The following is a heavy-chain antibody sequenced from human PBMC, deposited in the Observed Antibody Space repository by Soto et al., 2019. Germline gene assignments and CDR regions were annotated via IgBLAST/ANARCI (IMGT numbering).Heavy chain of an antibody. Sequence: GGSLRLSCAASGFTFSSYSMNWVRQAPGKGLEWVSYISSSSTIYYADSVKGRFTISRDNAKNSLYLQMNSLRDEDTAVYYCAREHCSGGSCYSVSYYYYGMDVWGQGTTVTVSS. D-gene: IGHD2-15*01. CDR1: GFTFSSYS. CDR2: ISSSSTI. J-gene: IGHJ6*02. V-gene: IGHV3-48*02. CDR3: AREHCSGGSCYSVSYYYYGMDV.